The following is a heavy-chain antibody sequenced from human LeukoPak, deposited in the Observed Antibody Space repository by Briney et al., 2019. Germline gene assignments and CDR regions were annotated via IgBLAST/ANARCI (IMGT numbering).Heavy chain of an antibody. V-gene: IGHV3-7*01. Sequence: GGSLRLSCTASGFTFSGAWMTWVGQAPGKRLEWVANIREDGTEKNYVDSVKGRFTISRDNAKNSLFLQMSNLRDDDTAIYYCARHVGISFWGQGTLVTVSS. J-gene: IGHJ4*02. CDR3: ARHVGISF. CDR2: IREDGTEK. CDR1: GFTFSGAW. D-gene: IGHD7-27*01.